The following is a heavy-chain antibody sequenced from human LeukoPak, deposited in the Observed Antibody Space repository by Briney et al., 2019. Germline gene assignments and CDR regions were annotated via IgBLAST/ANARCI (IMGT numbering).Heavy chain of an antibody. CDR1: GYRFTAYW. V-gene: IGHV5-51*01. CDR3: ARQGGFIAFDI. J-gene: IGHJ3*02. Sequence: GESLKISCKGSGYRFTAYWIAWVRQMPGKGLEWMGIIYPGDSDTRYSPSFQGQVTISADTSISTAYLQWTSLKASDTAMYYCARQGGFIAFDIWGQGTMVTVSS. D-gene: IGHD2-15*01. CDR2: IYPGDSDT.